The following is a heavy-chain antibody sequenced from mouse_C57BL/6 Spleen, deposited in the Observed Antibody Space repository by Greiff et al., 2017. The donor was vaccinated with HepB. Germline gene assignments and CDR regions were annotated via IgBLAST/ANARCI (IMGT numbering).Heavy chain of an antibody. Sequence: VKLMESGPELVKPGASVKISCKASGYAFSSSWMNWVKQRPGKGLEWIGRIYPGDGDTNYNGKFKGKATLTADKSSSTAYMQLSSLTSEDSAVYFCAPSYYSNYVAWFAYWGQGTLVTVSA. D-gene: IGHD2-5*01. V-gene: IGHV1-82*01. CDR3: APSYYSNYVAWFAY. J-gene: IGHJ3*01. CDR2: IYPGDGDT. CDR1: GYAFSSSW.